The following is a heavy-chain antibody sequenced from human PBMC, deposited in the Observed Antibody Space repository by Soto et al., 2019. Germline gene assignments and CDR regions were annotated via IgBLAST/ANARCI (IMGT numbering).Heavy chain of an antibody. CDR2: ISSISSSI. V-gene: IGHV3-21*01. Sequence: EVQLVESGGGLVQPGGSLRLSCAASGFTFSSYSMNWVRQAPGKGLEWVSSISSISSSIYYADSVKGQFTISRDNAKNALYLQMNSLRAEDTAVYYCASLVVVAANDWFDPWGQGTLVTVSS. J-gene: IGHJ5*02. CDR1: GFTFSSYS. D-gene: IGHD2-15*01. CDR3: ASLVVVAANDWFDP.